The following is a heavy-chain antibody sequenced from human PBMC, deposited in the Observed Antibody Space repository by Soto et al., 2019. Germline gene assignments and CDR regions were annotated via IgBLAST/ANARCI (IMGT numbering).Heavy chain of an antibody. CDR1: GFTFGSYW. CDR2: IKPDGSAT. CDR3: ARAGYCGPGCYYYFDH. D-gene: IGHD2-21*02. Sequence: PVGSLRLSCAVSGFTFGSYWMNWVRLIPGKGLEWVAYIKPDGSATYYVDSVKGRFTISRDNAKNSLYLQMNSLRVEDTSVYYCARAGYCGPGCYYYFDHWGQGTLVTVSS. V-gene: IGHV3-7*01. J-gene: IGHJ4*02.